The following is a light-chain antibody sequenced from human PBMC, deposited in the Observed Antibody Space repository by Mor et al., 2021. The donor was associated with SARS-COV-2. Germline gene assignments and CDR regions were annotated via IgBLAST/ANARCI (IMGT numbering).Light chain of an antibody. V-gene: IGLV2-8*01. CDR3: SSFAGSNNYVV. Sequence: CTGTSSDVGGYKYVSWYQQHPGKAPKLMIYEVSKRPSGVPDRFSGSKSGNTASLTVSGLQAEDEADYYCSSFAGSNNYVVFGG. CDR2: EVS. CDR1: SSDVGGYKY. J-gene: IGLJ2*01.